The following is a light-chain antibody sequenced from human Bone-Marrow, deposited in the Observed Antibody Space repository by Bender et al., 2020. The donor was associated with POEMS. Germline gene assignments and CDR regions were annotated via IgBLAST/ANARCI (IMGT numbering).Light chain of an antibody. Sequence: SYVLTQPPSVSEAPGETARSTCGGNNIGSQTVNWYQQKPGEAPVNVIYYNSDRPPGIPERFSGSQSDTSASLAISGLQSEDEADYYCATWDDSLNGQLFGGGTKLTVL. CDR1: NIGSQT. CDR3: ATWDDSLNGQL. CDR2: YNS. V-gene: IGLV3-21*01. J-gene: IGLJ2*01.